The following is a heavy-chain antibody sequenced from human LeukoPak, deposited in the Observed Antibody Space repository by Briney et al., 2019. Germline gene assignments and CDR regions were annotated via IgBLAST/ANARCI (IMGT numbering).Heavy chain of an antibody. CDR3: ARGNKAFDY. Sequence: PSETLSLTCTVSGGSISSYYWSWIRQPAGKGLEWIGRIYTIGSTNYNPPLKSRATPSVDTSKKQISRKLTSVTAADTAVYYCARGNKAFDYWGQGTLVTVSS. J-gene: IGHJ4*02. CDR1: GGSISSYY. V-gene: IGHV4-4*07. CDR2: IYTIGST.